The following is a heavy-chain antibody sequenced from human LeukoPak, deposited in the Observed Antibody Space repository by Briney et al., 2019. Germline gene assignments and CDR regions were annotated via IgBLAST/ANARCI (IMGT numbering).Heavy chain of an antibody. D-gene: IGHD2-2*01. J-gene: IGHJ4*02. CDR2: INPNSGDT. CDR1: GYTFTGYY. V-gene: IGHV1-2*06. CDR3: ARDYCSSTSCLFDY. Sequence: ASVNVSCKASGYTFTGYYMHWVRQAPGQGLEWMGRINPNSGDTNYAQKFQGRVTMTRDTSISTAYVELSRLRSDDTAVYYCARDYCSSTSCLFDYWGQGTLITVSS.